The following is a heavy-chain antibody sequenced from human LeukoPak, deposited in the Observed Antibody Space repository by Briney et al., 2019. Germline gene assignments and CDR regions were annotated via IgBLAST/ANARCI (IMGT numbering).Heavy chain of an antibody. V-gene: IGHV3-23*01. D-gene: IGHD2-15*01. CDR2: ISGSGGST. J-gene: IGHJ4*02. CDR1: GFTFSSYA. Sequence: PGGSLRLSCAASGFTFSSYAMSWVRQAPGKGLEWVSAISGSGGSTYYADSVKGRFTISRDNSKNTLYLQMNSLRAEDTAVYYCARDLGYCSGGDCYSAYWGQGTLVTVSS. CDR3: ARDLGYCSGGDCYSAY.